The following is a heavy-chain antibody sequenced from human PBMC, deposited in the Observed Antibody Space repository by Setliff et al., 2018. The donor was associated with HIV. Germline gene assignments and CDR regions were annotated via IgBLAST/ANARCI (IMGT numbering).Heavy chain of an antibody. CDR2: ISSSGST. CDR3: ARRTIFSYYFDF. J-gene: IGHJ4*02. CDR1: GGSVSSGDYY. V-gene: IGHV4-30-4*08. Sequence: PSETLSLTCTVSGGSVSSGDYYYNWIRQSPGKGLEWLEYISSSGSTLYTPSLKSRIAISVDTSKNQFSLKLYSVSAADTAFYYCARRTIFSYYFDFWGLGSLVTVSS.